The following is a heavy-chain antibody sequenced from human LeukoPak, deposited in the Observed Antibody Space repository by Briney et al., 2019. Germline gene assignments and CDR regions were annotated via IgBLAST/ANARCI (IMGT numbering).Heavy chain of an antibody. Sequence: SETLSLTCTVSGGSISSYYWNWIRQPPGKGLEWIGEINDRGDTYYNPSFESRVTISVDTSKKQFSLKLTSVTAADTAVYFCARGRGGTYYGLDYWGLGPLVTVSS. D-gene: IGHD1-26*01. CDR1: GGSISSYY. CDR3: ARGRGGTYYGLDY. J-gene: IGHJ4*02. V-gene: IGHV4-34*01. CDR2: INDRGDT.